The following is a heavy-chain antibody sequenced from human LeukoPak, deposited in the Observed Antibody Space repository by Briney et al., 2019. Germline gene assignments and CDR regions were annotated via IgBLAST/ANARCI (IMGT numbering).Heavy chain of an antibody. CDR2: ISWNRGSI. D-gene: IGHD2-2*01. J-gene: IGHJ4*02. Sequence: PGGSLRLSCAASGFTFDDYAMHWVRQAPGKGLEWVSGISWNRGSIGYADSVKGRFTISRDNAKMSLYLQMNSLRAEDTALYYCAKGYCSSISCHAYYWGQGTLVTASS. CDR3: AKGYCSSISCHAYY. V-gene: IGHV3-9*01. CDR1: GFTFDDYA.